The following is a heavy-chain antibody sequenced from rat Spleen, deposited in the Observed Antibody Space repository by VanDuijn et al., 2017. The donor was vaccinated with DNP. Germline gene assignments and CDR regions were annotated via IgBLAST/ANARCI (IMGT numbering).Heavy chain of an antibody. J-gene: IGHJ1*01. V-gene: IGHV5S10*01. Sequence: EVQLVESGGGLVQPGRSLKLSCAASGFTFSDYNMAWVRQAPKKGLEWVATIIYDGSMTYYRDSVKGRLTISRDNAKSTLYLQMDGLMSEDTATYYGGRRLLTYGSSGHWYFDVWGPGTMVTVSS. CDR1: GFTFSDYN. CDR3: GRRLLTYGSSGHWYFDV. D-gene: IGHD1-3*01. CDR2: IIYDGSMT.